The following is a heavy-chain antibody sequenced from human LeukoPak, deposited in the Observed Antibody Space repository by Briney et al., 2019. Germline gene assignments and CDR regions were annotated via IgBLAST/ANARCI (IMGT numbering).Heavy chain of an antibody. J-gene: IGHJ3*02. CDR2: IYYSGST. CDR3: ARVIGGATSEWAFDI. D-gene: IGHD1-26*01. V-gene: IGHV4-39*07. Sequence: PSETLSLTCTVSGGSISSSSYYWGWIRQPPGKGLEWIGSIYYSGSTYYNPSLKSRVTISVDTSKNQFSLKLSSVTAADTAVYYCARVIGGATSEWAFDIWGQGTMVTVSS. CDR1: GGSISSSSYY.